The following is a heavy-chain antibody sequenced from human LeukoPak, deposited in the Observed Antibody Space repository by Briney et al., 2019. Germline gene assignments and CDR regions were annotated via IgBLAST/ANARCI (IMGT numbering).Heavy chain of an antibody. CDR2: ISSSSSYI. D-gene: IGHD3-22*01. Sequence: PGGSLRLSCGASGFTFNKYSMNWVRQAPGKGLEWVSSISSSSSYIYYADSVKGRFTISRDNAKNSLYLQMNSLRAEDTAVYYCASHMTMIVAEWGQGTLVTVSS. V-gene: IGHV3-21*01. CDR1: GFTFNKYS. CDR3: ASHMTMIVAE. J-gene: IGHJ4*02.